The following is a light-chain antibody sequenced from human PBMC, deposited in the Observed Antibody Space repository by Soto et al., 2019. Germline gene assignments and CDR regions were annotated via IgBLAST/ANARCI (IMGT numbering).Light chain of an antibody. CDR1: SSNIGGGFY. Sequence: QSVLTQPPSVSGAPGQRVTISCAGTSSNIGGGFYIYWYQQLPGTAPKLLIFGNINRPSGVPNRFSGSKSGTSASLAISGLQAEDEADYYCHSFNSSINGYVFGTGTKATVL. V-gene: IGLV1-40*01. CDR2: GNI. J-gene: IGLJ1*01. CDR3: HSFNSSINGYV.